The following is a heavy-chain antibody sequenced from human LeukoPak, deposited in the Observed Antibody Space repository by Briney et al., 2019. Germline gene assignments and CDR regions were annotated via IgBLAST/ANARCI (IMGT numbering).Heavy chain of an antibody. CDR1: GFTFDDYA. D-gene: IGHD5-18*01. CDR3: AKGSAMVTDLPFFDY. J-gene: IGHJ4*02. Sequence: PGGSLRLSCAASGFTFDDYAMHWVRQAPGKGLEWVSGISWNTGSIGYADSVKGRFTISRDNAKNSLYLQMNSLRTEDMALYYCAKGSAMVTDLPFFDYWGQGTLVTVS. V-gene: IGHV3-9*03. CDR2: ISWNTGSI.